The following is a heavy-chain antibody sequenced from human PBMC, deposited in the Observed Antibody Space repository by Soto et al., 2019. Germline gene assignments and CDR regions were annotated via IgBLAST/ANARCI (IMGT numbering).Heavy chain of an antibody. V-gene: IGHV1-18*01. CDR1: GYTFTSYG. Sequence: ASVKVSCKASGYTFTSYGISWVRQAPGQGLEWMGWISAYNGNTNYAQKLQGRVTMTTDTSTSTAYVELRSLRSDDTAVYYCARDPQGSGSYYKNYFDYWGQGTLVTVSS. CDR2: ISAYNGNT. J-gene: IGHJ4*02. CDR3: ARDPQGSGSYYKNYFDY. D-gene: IGHD3-10*01.